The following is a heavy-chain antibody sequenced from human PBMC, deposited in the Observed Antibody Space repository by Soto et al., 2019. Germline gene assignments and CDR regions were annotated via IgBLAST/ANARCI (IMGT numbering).Heavy chain of an antibody. CDR2: IVVGSGNT. CDR1: GFTFTSSA. J-gene: IGHJ6*02. V-gene: IGHV1-58*01. Sequence: SVKVSCKASGFTFTSSAVQWVRQARGQRLEWIGWIVVGSGNTNYAQKFQERVTITRNISISTAYMELSSLRSEDTAVYYCARTRIEQQLVYYYSGMDVWGQGTTVTVSS. D-gene: IGHD6-13*01. CDR3: ARTRIEQQLVYYYSGMDV.